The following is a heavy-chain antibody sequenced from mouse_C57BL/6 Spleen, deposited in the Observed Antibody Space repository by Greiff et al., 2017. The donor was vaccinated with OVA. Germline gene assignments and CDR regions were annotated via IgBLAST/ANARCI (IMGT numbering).Heavy chain of an antibody. J-gene: IGHJ3*01. CDR3: ARGGTGGFAY. CDR2: ISYSGST. V-gene: IGHV3-1*01. Sequence: EVKLLESGPGMVKPSQSLSLTCTVTGYSITSGYDWHWIRHFPGNKLEWMGYISYSGSTNYNPSLKSRISITHDTSKNHFFLKLNSVTTEDTATYYCARGGTGGFAYWGQGTLVTVSA. D-gene: IGHD4-1*01. CDR1: GYSITSGYD.